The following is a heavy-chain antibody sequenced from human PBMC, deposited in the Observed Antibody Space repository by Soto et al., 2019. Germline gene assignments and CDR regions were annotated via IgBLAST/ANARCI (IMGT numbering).Heavy chain of an antibody. V-gene: IGHV3-23*01. J-gene: IGHJ4*02. CDR2: ISGSGDSA. Sequence: VQLLESGGGLVQPGGPLRLSCAASGFTFRDYAMNWVRQAPGKGLEWVSDISGSGDSARYADSVKGRFTISRDNSRDTLYLQMNSLRVDDTAVYYCGKERRGSGWSVCNYWGQGDLVTVSS. D-gene: IGHD6-19*01. CDR1: GFTFRDYA. CDR3: GKERRGSGWSVCNY.